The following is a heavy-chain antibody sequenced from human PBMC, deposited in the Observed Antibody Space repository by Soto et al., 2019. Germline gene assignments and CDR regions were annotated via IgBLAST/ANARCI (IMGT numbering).Heavy chain of an antibody. J-gene: IGHJ4*02. Sequence: EVQLLESGGDLVQRGGSLRLSCAASGFTFSGYGMSWVRQAPGKGLEWVSSITSSGSNTYYVDSVKGRFTISRDNSKNTLNLQMNSLTVEDTAVYYGAKEQGRVAAALDYWGQGTLVTVSS. V-gene: IGHV3-23*01. CDR3: AKEQGRVAAALDY. D-gene: IGHD6-13*01. CDR2: ITSSGSNT. CDR1: GFTFSGYG.